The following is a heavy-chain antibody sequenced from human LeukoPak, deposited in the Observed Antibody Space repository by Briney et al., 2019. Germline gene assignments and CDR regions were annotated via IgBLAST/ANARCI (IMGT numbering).Heavy chain of an antibody. CDR1: GYSISSGYY. J-gene: IGHJ5*02. D-gene: IGHD2-15*01. V-gene: IGHV4-38-2*02. CDR2: IYHSGST. Sequence: KPSETLSLTCSVSGYSISSGYYWGWIRQPPGKGLEWIGNIYHSGSTNYNPSLMSRVTISVDTSKNQFSLKLSSVTAADTAVYYCARRGFKGYRSDGSCYSRQPNWFDPWGQGTLVTVSS. CDR3: ARRGFKGYRSDGSCYSRQPNWFDP.